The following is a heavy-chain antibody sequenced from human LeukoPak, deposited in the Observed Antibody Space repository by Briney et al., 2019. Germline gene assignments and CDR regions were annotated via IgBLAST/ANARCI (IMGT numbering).Heavy chain of an antibody. D-gene: IGHD5-12*01. V-gene: IGHV3-30*04. Sequence: GGSLRLSCAASGFTFSNYAMHWVRQAPGKGLEWVAVISYVGRNKYYADSVKGRFTVSRDNSKNTLYLQMKSLRAEDTAVYYCAKGGGYEAQYYYYYLDVWGKGTTVTISS. CDR1: GFTFSNYA. CDR2: ISYVGRNK. CDR3: AKGGGYEAQYYYYYLDV. J-gene: IGHJ6*03.